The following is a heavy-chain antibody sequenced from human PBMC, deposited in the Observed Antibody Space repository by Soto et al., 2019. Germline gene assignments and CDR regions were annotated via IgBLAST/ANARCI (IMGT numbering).Heavy chain of an antibody. CDR3: AKDRGAGGRFSGIAVAGIPS. V-gene: IGHV3-23*01. Sequence: EVQLLESGGGLVQPGGSLRLSCAASGFTFSSYAMSWVRQTPGKGLEWVSAISGGGGNTYYADSVTGRFTISRVNSRNTLYLQMNSLRAADTAIYYCAKDRGAGGRFSGIAVAGIPSWGQGTLVTVSS. D-gene: IGHD6-19*01. CDR1: GFTFSSYA. J-gene: IGHJ5*02. CDR2: ISGGGGNT.